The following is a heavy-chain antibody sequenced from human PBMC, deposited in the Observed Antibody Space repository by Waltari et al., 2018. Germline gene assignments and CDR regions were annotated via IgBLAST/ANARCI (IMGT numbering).Heavy chain of an antibody. J-gene: IGHJ5*02. CDR1: GFSLSTSGVG. V-gene: IGHV2-5*01. CDR3: AHVSSIAALDWFDP. D-gene: IGHD6-6*01. Sequence: QITLKESGPTLVKPTQTLTLTCTFSGFSLSTSGVGVGWIRQPPGKALEWLALIYWNDDKRYRQSLKSRLTITKDTSKNQVVLTMTNMDPVDTATYYCAHVSSIAALDWFDPWGQGTLVTVSS. CDR2: IYWNDDK.